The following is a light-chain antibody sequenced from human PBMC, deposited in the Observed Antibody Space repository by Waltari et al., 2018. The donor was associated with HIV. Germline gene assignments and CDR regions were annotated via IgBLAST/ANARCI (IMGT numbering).Light chain of an antibody. Sequence: QSVLTQPPSASGTPGQRVTISCFGSRSNIGTQYVYWYQQLPGTAPKLLIYKNNQRPSGVTDRFSGSKSGTSASLAISGLRSEDEAEYYCAAWDDSLSGWAFGGGTKLTVL. J-gene: IGLJ3*02. CDR2: KNN. V-gene: IGLV1-47*01. CDR3: AAWDDSLSGWA. CDR1: RSNIGTQY.